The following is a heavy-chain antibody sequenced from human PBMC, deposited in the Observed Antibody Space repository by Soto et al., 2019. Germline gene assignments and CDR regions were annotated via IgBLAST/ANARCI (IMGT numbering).Heavy chain of an antibody. D-gene: IGHD3-10*01. CDR1: GGSISSGDDY. CDR3: VRSRGQRYYDSGTGYN. Sequence: QVQLQESGPGLVKPSQTLSLTCSVSGGSISSGDDYWSWIRQPPGKGLEWIGYIYYSTSTSYNPNLKSRLTISIDTSKNQFSLKLRSVTAADTAVYYCVRSRGQRYYDSGTGYNWGQGTLVTVSS. J-gene: IGHJ4*02. V-gene: IGHV4-30-4*01. CDR2: IYYSTST.